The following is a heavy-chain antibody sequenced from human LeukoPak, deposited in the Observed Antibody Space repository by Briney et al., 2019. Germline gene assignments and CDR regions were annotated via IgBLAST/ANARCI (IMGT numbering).Heavy chain of an antibody. J-gene: IGHJ4*02. D-gene: IGHD2-21*01. Sequence: GGSLRLSCIASGFDFGNSWMSWVRQAPGKGLEWVANINNDGSQKYYVDSVKGRFNISRDDAKNSVYLQMNSLRVEDTAIYFCARDPGWGSLDFWGQGTLVTVSS. CDR2: INNDGSQK. V-gene: IGHV3-7*01. CDR3: ARDPGWGSLDF. CDR1: GFDFGNSW.